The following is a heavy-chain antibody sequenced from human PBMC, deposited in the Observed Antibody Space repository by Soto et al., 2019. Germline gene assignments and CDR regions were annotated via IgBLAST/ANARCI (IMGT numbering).Heavy chain of an antibody. D-gene: IGHD1-26*01. V-gene: IGHV3-33*01. CDR1: GFTFSSYG. J-gene: IGHJ4*02. CDR3: AGDGGSCYFDY. CDR2: IWYDGSNK. Sequence: QVQLVESGGGVVQPGRSLRLSCAASGFTFSSYGMHWVRQAPGKGLEWVAVIWYDGSNKYYADSVKGRFTISRDNSKNTLYLQMNSLEAEDKAVYYCAGDGGSCYFDYWGQGTLVSVSS.